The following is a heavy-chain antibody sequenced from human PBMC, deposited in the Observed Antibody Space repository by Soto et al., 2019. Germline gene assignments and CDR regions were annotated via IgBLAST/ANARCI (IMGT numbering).Heavy chain of an antibody. Sequence: QVQLVESGGGVVQPGRSLRLSCAASGFIFNNNGMHWVRQAQGKGLEWVAVIWYDGSKKYYADSVKGRFTISRDNSKNTLYLKMNSLRAEDTAVYYCVSDPSTLTFGAPNFDCWGQGTLVTVSS. CDR3: VSDPSTLTFGAPNFDC. J-gene: IGHJ4*02. D-gene: IGHD3-16*01. CDR1: GFIFNNNG. CDR2: IWYDGSKK. V-gene: IGHV3-33*01.